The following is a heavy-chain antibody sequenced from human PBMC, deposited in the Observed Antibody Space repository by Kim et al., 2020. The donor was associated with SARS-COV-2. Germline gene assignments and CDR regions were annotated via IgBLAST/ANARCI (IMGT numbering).Heavy chain of an antibody. D-gene: IGHD3-10*01. Sequence: YAYAVKGRLTNSRDKSKNSLDLQMNSLRSEGTALYYCALLCLPVRGAIDYWGQGTLVTVSS. J-gene: IGHJ4*02. V-gene: IGHV3-43*01. CDR3: ALLCLPVRGAIDY.